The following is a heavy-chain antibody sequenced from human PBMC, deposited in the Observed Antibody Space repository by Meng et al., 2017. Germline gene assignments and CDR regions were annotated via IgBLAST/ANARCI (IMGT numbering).Heavy chain of an antibody. CDR3: VRDEEISAACKLFCDY. J-gene: IGHJ4*02. V-gene: IGHV1-2*06. Sequence: QVALGQSRAQVWKPGSSVTVSCLPPGCTFTGDSIHGVRRAPGRGLDGMGRIDPNGGVTEDAQKFQGRVTGTGDTSISTAYMELSRLRTDDTAIYYCVRDEEISAACKLFCDYWGQGTLVTVSS. CDR2: IDPNGGVT. D-gene: IGHD6-13*01. CDR1: GCTFTGDS.